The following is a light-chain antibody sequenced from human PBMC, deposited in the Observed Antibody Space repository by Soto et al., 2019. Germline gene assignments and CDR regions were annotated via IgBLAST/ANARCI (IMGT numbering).Light chain of an antibody. V-gene: IGKV1-39*01. CDR2: GAS. CDR3: QQAYSFPIT. CDR1: QSISIY. Sequence: IQMTRSPSSLSASVGDKVAMSCLASQSISIYLNWYQLKPGKAPNLLMYGASYLKSGVPTRFSGSGSGTDFTLTINSLQPEDFATYYCQQAYSFPITFGQGTRLEIK. J-gene: IGKJ5*01.